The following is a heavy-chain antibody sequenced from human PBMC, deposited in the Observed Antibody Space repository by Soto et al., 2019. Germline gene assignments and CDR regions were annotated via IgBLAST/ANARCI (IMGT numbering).Heavy chain of an antibody. CDR2: IGPESGAT. J-gene: IGHJ4*02. V-gene: IGHV1-2*02. Sequence: ASVKVSCKTSGYTFTGHYIHWVRQAPQQGPEWMGEIGPESGATRYAQKFRGRVTMTMGTSITTVYMELKNLSPDDTAVYYCGRGRSGQIVVFYWGQGIPVTVSS. CDR3: GRGRSGQIVVFY. CDR1: GYTFTGHY. D-gene: IGHD1-26*01.